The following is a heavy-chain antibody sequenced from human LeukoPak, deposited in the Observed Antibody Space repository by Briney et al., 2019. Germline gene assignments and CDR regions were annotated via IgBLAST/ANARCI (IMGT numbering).Heavy chain of an antibody. V-gene: IGHV3-30*18. J-gene: IGHJ4*02. CDR2: ISYDGSNK. CDR1: GFTFSSYG. D-gene: IGHD2-15*01. Sequence: AGRSLRLSCAASGFTFSSYGMHWVRQAPGKGLEWVAVISYDGSNKYYADSVKGRFTISRDNSKNTLYLQMNSLRAEGTAVYYCAKDKDIVVVVAATGACDYWGQGTLVTVSS. CDR3: AKDKDIVVVVAATGACDY.